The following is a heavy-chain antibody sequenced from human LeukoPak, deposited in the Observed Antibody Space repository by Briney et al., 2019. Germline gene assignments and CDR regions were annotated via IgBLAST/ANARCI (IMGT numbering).Heavy chain of an antibody. J-gene: IGHJ4*02. V-gene: IGHV3-23*01. CDR2: ITGNGGKT. CDR3: AKTAGIAAAADFDY. Sequence: GGSLRLSCEGSGFTFGSYGMSWVRQAPGTGLQWVSSITGNGGKTYYADSVKGRFTISRDNSQNTVFLHMNNLRAEDTAVYFCAKTAGIAAAADFDYWGQGTLVTVSS. D-gene: IGHD6-13*01. CDR1: GFTFGSYG.